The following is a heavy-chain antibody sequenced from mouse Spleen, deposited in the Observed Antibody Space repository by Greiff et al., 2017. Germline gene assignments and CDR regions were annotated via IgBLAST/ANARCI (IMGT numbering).Heavy chain of an antibody. V-gene: IGHV2-2*01. CDR2: IWSGGST. CDR1: GFSLTSYG. J-gene: IGHJ2*01. Sequence: QVQLKESGPGLVQLSQSLSITCTVSGFSLTSYGVHWVRQSPGKGLEWLGVIWSGGSTDYNAAFISRLSISKDNSKSQVFFKMNSLQADDTAIYYCARNWGYDVPLIDYWGQGTTLTVSS. D-gene: IGHD2-14*01. CDR3: ARNWGYDVPLIDY.